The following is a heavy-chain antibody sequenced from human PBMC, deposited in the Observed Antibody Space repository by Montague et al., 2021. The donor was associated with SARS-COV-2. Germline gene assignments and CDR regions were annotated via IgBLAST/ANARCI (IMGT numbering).Heavy chain of an antibody. J-gene: IGHJ5*02. CDR1: GGSISSYY. CDR3: ARLEAGDCSGGSCYSSWFDP. CDR2: IYYSEST. Sequence: SETPSLTCTVSGGSISSYYWSWIRQPPRKGLELIGYIYYSESTNYNPSLKSRVTISVDTSKNQFSLKLSSVTAADTAAYYCARLEAGDCSGGSCYSSWFDPWGQGTLVTVSS. V-gene: IGHV4-59*08. D-gene: IGHD2-15*01.